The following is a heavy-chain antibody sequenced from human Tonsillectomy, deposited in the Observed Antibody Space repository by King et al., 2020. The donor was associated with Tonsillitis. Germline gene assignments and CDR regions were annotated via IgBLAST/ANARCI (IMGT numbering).Heavy chain of an antibody. Sequence: DVQLVESGGDLVQPGGSLRLSCAASGLTFSTNGMTWVRQAPGKGLEWVSSISGSGGSTYYADSVEGRFTISRDNSKNTLYLQMNSLRVKDTGVYYCARGTYVVVAGHWGQGTLVTVSS. CDR2: ISGSGGST. D-gene: IGHD2-15*01. V-gene: IGHV3-23*04. J-gene: IGHJ4*02. CDR3: ARGTYVVVAGH. CDR1: GLTFSTNG.